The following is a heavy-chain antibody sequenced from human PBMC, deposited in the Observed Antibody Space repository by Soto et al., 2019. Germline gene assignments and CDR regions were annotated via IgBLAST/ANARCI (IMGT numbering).Heavy chain of an antibody. CDR1: GFTFSSYG. CDR3: AKDSVDYSNPPYYYYGMDV. CDR2: ISYDGSNK. D-gene: IGHD4-4*01. Sequence: SLRLSCAASGFTFSSYGMHWVRQAPGNGLEWVAVISYDGSNKYYADSVKGRFTISRDNSKNTLYLQMNSLRAEDTAVYYCAKDSVDYSNPPYYYYGMDVWGQGTTVTVSS. J-gene: IGHJ6*02. V-gene: IGHV3-30*18.